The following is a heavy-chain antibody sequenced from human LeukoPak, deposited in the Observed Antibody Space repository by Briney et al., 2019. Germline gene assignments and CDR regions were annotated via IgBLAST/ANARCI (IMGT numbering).Heavy chain of an antibody. CDR1: GFTFSSYG. Sequence: GGSLRLSCAASGFTFSSYGMHWVRQAPGKGLEWVAVISYDGSNKYYADSVKGRFTISRDNSKNTLYLQMNSLRAEDTAVNYCAKILGLLNYYYYGMDVWGQGTTVTVSS. CDR2: ISYDGSNK. V-gene: IGHV3-30*18. J-gene: IGHJ6*02. D-gene: IGHD3/OR15-3a*01. CDR3: AKILGLLNYYYYGMDV.